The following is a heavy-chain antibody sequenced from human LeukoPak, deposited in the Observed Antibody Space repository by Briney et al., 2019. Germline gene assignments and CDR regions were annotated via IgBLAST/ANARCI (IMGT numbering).Heavy chain of an antibody. D-gene: IGHD3-10*01. V-gene: IGHV4-39*01. CDR2: IYYSGGT. CDR3: ASSMVRGVIIRVGGFDY. Sequence: SETLSLTCTVSGGSISSGSYYWGWIRQPPGKGLEWIGSIYYSGGTYYNPSLKSRVTISVDTSKNQFSLKLSSVTAADTAVYYCASSMVRGVIIRVGGFDYWGQGTLVTVSS. J-gene: IGHJ4*02. CDR1: GGSISSGSYY.